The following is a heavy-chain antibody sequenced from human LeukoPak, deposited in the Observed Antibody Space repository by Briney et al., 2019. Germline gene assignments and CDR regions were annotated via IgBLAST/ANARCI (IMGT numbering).Heavy chain of an antibody. D-gene: IGHD1-20*01. CDR1: GFSFSFYA. Sequence: GGSLRLSCVGSGFSFSFYAMQWVRQAPGKEPEWVGLISSDGIIKYYADSVKGRFTISRDISENTLLLQMDSLRSEDTAVYYCARDGWYRWNVCYYYMDFWGKGITVTVSS. V-gene: IGHV3-30*03. CDR3: ARDGWYRWNVCYYYMDF. CDR2: ISSDGIIK. J-gene: IGHJ6*03.